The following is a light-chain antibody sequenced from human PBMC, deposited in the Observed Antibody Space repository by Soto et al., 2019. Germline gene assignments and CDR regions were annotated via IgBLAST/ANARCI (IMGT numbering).Light chain of an antibody. CDR3: QQGFNTPNT. V-gene: IGKV1-39*01. CDR1: QSINNC. Sequence: DIQMTQSPSSLSASVGDRVTITCRASQSINNCLNWYQQKPGKAPKLLIYAASSLQSGVPSRLSGSGSGTHFTLTISSLQPEDFATYYCQQGFNTPNTFGPGTKVDIK. CDR2: AAS. J-gene: IGKJ3*01.